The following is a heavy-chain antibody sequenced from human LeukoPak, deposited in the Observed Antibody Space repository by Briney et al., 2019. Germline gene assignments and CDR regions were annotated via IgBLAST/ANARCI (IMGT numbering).Heavy chain of an antibody. D-gene: IGHD6-19*01. Sequence: GGSLRLSCAASGFTFSSYWMSWVRPAPGKGLEWVANIKQDGSEKYYVDSVKGRFTISRDNAKNSLYLQMNSLRAEDTAVYYCARELAVAGTVYYYYYGMDVWGQGTTVTVSS. CDR2: IKQDGSEK. J-gene: IGHJ6*02. CDR3: ARELAVAGTVYYYYYGMDV. V-gene: IGHV3-7*01. CDR1: GFTFSSYW.